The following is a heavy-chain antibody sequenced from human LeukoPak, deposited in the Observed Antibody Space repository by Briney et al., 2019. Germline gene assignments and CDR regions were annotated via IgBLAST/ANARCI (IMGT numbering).Heavy chain of an antibody. CDR1: GGTFSSYA. CDR3: ARSGVDCSGGRCSLDS. Sequence: SVKVSCKASGGTFSSYAISWVRQAPGQGLEWMGGIIPIFGTANYAQKFQGRVTITADESTSTAYMELSSLRSEDTAVYSCARSGVDCSGGRCSLDSWGQGTLVTASS. CDR2: IIPIFGTA. D-gene: IGHD2-15*01. J-gene: IGHJ4*02. V-gene: IGHV1-69*13.